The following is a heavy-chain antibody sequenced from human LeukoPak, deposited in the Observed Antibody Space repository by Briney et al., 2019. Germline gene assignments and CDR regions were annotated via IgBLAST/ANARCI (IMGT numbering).Heavy chain of an antibody. CDR3: ARSVGTVVVPAAMTYGMDV. CDR1: GDGVSSNSAA. CDR2: TYYRSKWYN. V-gene: IGHV6-1*01. J-gene: IGHJ6*02. Sequence: SQTLSLTCAISGDGVSSNSAAWNWIRQSPSRGLEWLGRTYYRSKWYNDYAVSVKSRITINPDTSKNQFSLQLNSVTPEDTAVYYCARSVGTVVVPAAMTYGMDVWGQGTTVTVSS. D-gene: IGHD2-2*01.